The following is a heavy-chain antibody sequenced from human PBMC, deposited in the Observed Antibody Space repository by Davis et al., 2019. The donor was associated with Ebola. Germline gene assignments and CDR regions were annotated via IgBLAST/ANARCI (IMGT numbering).Heavy chain of an antibody. J-gene: IGHJ6*02. V-gene: IGHV3-23*01. CDR2: ISGSGGNT. Sequence: GESLKISCAASGFSFSNYAMSWVRQAPGKGLEWVSVISGSGGNTYYADSVKGRFTISRDNSKNTLYLQMNSLRAEDTAIYSCAKATVTTSYFYTMDVWGQGTMVTVSS. CDR1: GFSFSNYA. CDR3: AKATVTTSYFYTMDV. D-gene: IGHD1-1*01.